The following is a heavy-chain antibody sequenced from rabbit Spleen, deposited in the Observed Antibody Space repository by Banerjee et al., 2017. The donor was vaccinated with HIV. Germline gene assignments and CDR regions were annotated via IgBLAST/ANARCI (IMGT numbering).Heavy chain of an antibody. V-gene: IGHV1S40*01. CDR3: ARLGHADYPYAYGLKL. CDR1: GFSFSSSYY. CDR2: IYAGGSSTT. D-gene: IGHD6-1*01. J-gene: IGHJ6*01. Sequence: QSLEESRGGLVKPGASLTLTCTASGFSFSSSYYMCWVRQAPGKGLEWIACIYAGGSSTTWYASWVNGRFTISKTSSTTVTLQMTSLTAADTATYFCARLGHADYPYAYGLKLWGPGTLVTVS.